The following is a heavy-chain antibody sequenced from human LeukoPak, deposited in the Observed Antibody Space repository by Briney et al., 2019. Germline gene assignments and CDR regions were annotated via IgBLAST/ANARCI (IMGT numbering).Heavy chain of an antibody. CDR1: GFTFSSYG. CDR3: SSPLGGPVKYYGMDV. Sequence: GGSLRLSCAASGFTFSSYGMHWARQAPGKGLEWVAVIWYDGSNKYYADSVKGRFTISRDNSKNTLYLQMNSLRAEDTAVYYCSSPLGGPVKYYGMDVWGQGTTVTVSS. CDR2: IWYDGSNK. J-gene: IGHJ6*02. V-gene: IGHV3-33*01. D-gene: IGHD3-16*01.